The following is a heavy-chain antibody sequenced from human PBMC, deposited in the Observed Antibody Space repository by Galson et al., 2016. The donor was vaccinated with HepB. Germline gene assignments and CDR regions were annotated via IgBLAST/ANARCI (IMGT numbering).Heavy chain of an antibody. Sequence: SLRLSCAASGFTFSSYAMSWVRQAPGKGLEWVSAISGSGGSTYYADSVKGRFTISRDNSRNTLCLQMNSLRAEDTAVYYCALTIGRRYSTSWYNPHFQHWGQGTLVTVSS. J-gene: IGHJ1*01. CDR2: ISGSGGST. V-gene: IGHV3-23*01. CDR1: GFTFSSYA. CDR3: ALTIGRRYSTSWYNPHFQH. D-gene: IGHD6-13*01.